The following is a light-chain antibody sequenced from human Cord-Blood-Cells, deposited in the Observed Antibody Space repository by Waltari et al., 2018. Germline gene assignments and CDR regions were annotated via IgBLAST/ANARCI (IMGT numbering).Light chain of an antibody. CDR1: SSDVGGYNY. CDR3: SSYTSSSNWV. J-gene: IGLJ3*02. CDR2: DVS. Sequence: QSALTQPASVSGSPGQSITISCTGTSSDVGGYNYGSWYQQHPGKAPKPMIYDVSKRPSGVSNRFSGSKSGNTASLTISGLQAEDEADYYCSSYTSSSNWVFGGGTKLTVL. V-gene: IGLV2-14*01.